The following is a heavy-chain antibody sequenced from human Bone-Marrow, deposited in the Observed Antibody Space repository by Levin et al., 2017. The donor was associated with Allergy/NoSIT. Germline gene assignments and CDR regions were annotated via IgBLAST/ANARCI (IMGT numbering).Heavy chain of an antibody. V-gene: IGHV4-59*01. CDR1: RGSISNYY. J-gene: IGHJ4*02. CDR2: FSYTEGT. CDR3: ARGEFSTSEIDF. D-gene: IGHD6-6*01. Sequence: SETLSLTCTVSRGSISNYYWNWIRQTPGKGLEWIGYFSYTEGTNYSPAFKSRATISVNTSENQFSLRLTSVTAADTAVYYCARGEFSTSEIDFWGQGILITVSS.